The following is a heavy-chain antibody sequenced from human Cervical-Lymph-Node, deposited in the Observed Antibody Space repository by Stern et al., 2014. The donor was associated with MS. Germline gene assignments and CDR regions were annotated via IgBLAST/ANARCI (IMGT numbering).Heavy chain of an antibody. V-gene: IGHV3-7*01. CDR1: GFTFSSFW. D-gene: IGHD6-13*01. Sequence: EVQLEESGGGLVQPGGSLRLSCAASGFTFSSFWMSWVRPAPGKGLERVANISQEGSEEQYVESVKGRCHISRDNTKNSLYLQMNSVRAEDTAMYYCARDIRQPVQYWGQGTLVTVSS. CDR3: ARDIRQPVQY. CDR2: ISQEGSEE. J-gene: IGHJ4*02.